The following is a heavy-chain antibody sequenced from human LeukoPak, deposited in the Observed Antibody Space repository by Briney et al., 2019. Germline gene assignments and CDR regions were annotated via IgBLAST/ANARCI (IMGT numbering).Heavy chain of an antibody. CDR2: ISSSSSYI. CDR3: AREFHSSGWYGTYFDY. V-gene: IGHV3-21*01. Sequence: GGSLRLSCAASVFTFSSYSMNWVRQAPGKGLEWVSSISSSSSYIYYADSVKGRFTISRDNAKNSLYLQMNSLRAEDTAVYYCAREFHSSGWYGTYFDYWGQGTLVTVSS. D-gene: IGHD6-19*01. CDR1: VFTFSSYS. J-gene: IGHJ4*02.